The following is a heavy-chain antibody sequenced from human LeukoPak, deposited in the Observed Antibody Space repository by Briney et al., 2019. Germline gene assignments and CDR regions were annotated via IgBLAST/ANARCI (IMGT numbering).Heavy chain of an antibody. CDR2: ISGSGGST. CDR1: GFTFSSYA. CDR3: ARATGVVTTLGFDY. Sequence: PGGSLRLSCAASGFTFSSYAMSWVRQAPGKGLEWVSAISGSGGSTYYADSVKGRFTISRDNSKNTLYLQMNSLRAEDTAVYYCARATGVVTTLGFDYWGQGTLVTVSS. J-gene: IGHJ4*02. D-gene: IGHD2-21*02. V-gene: IGHV3-23*01.